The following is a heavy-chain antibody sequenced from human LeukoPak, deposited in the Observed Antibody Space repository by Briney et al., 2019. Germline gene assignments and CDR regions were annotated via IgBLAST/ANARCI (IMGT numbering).Heavy chain of an antibody. J-gene: IGHJ4*02. V-gene: IGHV1-46*01. CDR3: ARESRDGYKLPPLWY. CDR2: INPSGGST. D-gene: IGHD5-24*01. CDR1: GYTFTSYY. Sequence: ASVKVSCKASGYTFTSYYMHWVRQAPGQGLEWMGIINPSGGSTSYAQKFQGRVTMTRDTSTSTVYMELSSLRSEDTAVYYCARESRDGYKLPPLWYWGQGTLVTVSS.